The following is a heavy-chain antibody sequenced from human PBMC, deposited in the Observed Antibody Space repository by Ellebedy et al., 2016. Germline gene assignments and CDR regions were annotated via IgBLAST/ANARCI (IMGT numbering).Heavy chain of an antibody. D-gene: IGHD5-18*01. CDR2: MNPNSGNT. Sequence: ASVKVSCKASGYTFTSYDINWVRQATGQGLEWMGWMNPNSGNTGYAQKFQGRVTMTRNTSISTAYMGLSSLRSEDTAVYYCARGGYSYGSGDFDYWGQGTLVTVSS. CDR3: ARGGYSYGSGDFDY. J-gene: IGHJ4*02. V-gene: IGHV1-8*01. CDR1: GYTFTSYD.